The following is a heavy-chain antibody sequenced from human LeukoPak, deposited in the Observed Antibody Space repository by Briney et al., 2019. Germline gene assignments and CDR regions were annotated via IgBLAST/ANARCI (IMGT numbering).Heavy chain of an antibody. V-gene: IGHV3-20*04. CDR2: INWNGGST. CDR1: GFTFDDYG. Sequence: GGSLRLSCAASGFTFDDYGMSWVRQAPRKGLEWVSGINWNGGSTGYADSVKGRFTISRGNAKNSLYLQMNSLRAEDTALYYCARDGSDCSSTSCYEDYWGQGTLVTVSS. CDR3: ARDGSDCSSTSCYEDY. D-gene: IGHD2-2*01. J-gene: IGHJ4*02.